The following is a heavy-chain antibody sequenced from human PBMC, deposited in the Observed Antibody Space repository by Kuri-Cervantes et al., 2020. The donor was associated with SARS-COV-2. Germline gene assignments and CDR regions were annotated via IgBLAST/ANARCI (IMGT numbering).Heavy chain of an antibody. CDR1: GFTFSDYY. V-gene: IGHV3-11*01. Sequence: SCAASGFTFSDYYMSWIRQAPGKGLEWVSYISSSGSTIYYADSVKGRFTISRDNAKNSLYLQMNSLRAEDTAVYYCARTGLPGWYYYYGMDVWGQGTTVTVSS. CDR3: ARTGLPGWYYYYGMDV. CDR2: ISSSGSTI. J-gene: IGHJ6*02. D-gene: IGHD2-15*01.